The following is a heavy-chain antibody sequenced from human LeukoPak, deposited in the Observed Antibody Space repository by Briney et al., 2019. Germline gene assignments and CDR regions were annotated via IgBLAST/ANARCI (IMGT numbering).Heavy chain of an antibody. CDR2: ISYDGGNK. Sequence: GGSLRLSCAASGFTFSSYWMHWVRQAPGKGLEWVAVISYDGGNKYYADSVKGRFTISRDNSKNTLYLQMNSLRSEDTAVYYCARAKTYYGYYSGMDVWGQGTTVTVSS. J-gene: IGHJ6*02. V-gene: IGHV3-30-3*01. D-gene: IGHD3-3*01. CDR3: ARAKTYYGYYSGMDV. CDR1: GFTFSSYW.